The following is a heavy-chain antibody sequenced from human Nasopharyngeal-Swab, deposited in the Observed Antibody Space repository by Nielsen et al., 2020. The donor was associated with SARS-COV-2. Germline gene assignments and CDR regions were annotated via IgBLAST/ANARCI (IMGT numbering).Heavy chain of an antibody. D-gene: IGHD3-16*01. CDR2: MNPDGSET. CDR1: GFTFSSYW. Sequence: GESLKTSCAASGFTFSSYWMTLVRPAPGKGLEWVANMNPDGSETYYLDSVKGRFLISRDNAKNSLYLRMNSLRAEDTAVYYCATTPYDYVLLKRAPDNWGQGMLVTVSS. V-gene: IGHV3-7*03. J-gene: IGHJ4*02. CDR3: ATTPYDYVLLKRAPDN.